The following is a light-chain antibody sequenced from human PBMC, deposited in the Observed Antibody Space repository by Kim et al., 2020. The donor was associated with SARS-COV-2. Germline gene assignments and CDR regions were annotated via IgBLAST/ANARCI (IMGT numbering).Light chain of an antibody. J-gene: IGLJ3*02. CDR1: KCGDKF. V-gene: IGLV3-1*01. CDR2: QDS. CDR3: QAWDSSTAV. Sequence: VTPSQASSFTCSGDKCGDKFAFWYQQKPGQSPVLVIYQDSKRPSGIPERFSGSNSGNTATLTISGTQAMDEADYYCQAWDSSTAVFGGGTQLTVL.